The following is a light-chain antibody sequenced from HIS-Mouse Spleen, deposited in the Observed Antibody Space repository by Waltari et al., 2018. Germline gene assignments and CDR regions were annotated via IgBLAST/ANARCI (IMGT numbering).Light chain of an antibody. V-gene: IGLV3-25*03. CDR2: NDS. Sequence: SYELTQPPSVSVSPGQTARITCSGDALPKQYAYWYQQKPGQAPVLGRYNDSERPSGIPERFSGSSSGTTVTLTISGVQAEDEADYYCQSADSSGTYWVFGGGTKLTVL. CDR1: ALPKQY. CDR3: QSADSSGTYWV. J-gene: IGLJ3*02.